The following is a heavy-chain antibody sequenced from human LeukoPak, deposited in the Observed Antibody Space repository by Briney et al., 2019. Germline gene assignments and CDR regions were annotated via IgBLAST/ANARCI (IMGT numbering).Heavy chain of an antibody. CDR2: INHSGST. Sequence: PSETLSLTCAVYGGSFSGYYWSWIRQPPGKGLEWIGEINHSGSTNYNPSLKSRVTISVDTSKNQFSLKLSSVTAADTAVYYCARYSGWLHYFDYWGQGTLVTVSS. CDR3: ARYSGWLHYFDY. CDR1: GGSFSGYY. V-gene: IGHV4-34*01. D-gene: IGHD6-19*01. J-gene: IGHJ4*02.